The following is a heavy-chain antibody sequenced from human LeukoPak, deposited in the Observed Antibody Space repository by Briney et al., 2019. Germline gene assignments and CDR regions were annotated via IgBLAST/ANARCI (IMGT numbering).Heavy chain of an antibody. CDR2: IYPGDSDT. D-gene: IGHD2-15*01. CDR3: ARRSTDNAFDF. CDR1: GYSFTNYW. J-gene: IGHJ3*01. V-gene: IGHV5-51*01. Sequence: GESLKISCKSSGYSFTNYWIGWVRQMPGKGLEWMGIIYPGDSDTRYSPSFQGQVTISADKSISTAYLQWSSLKASDIAMYYCARRSTDNAFDFWGQGTMVTVSS.